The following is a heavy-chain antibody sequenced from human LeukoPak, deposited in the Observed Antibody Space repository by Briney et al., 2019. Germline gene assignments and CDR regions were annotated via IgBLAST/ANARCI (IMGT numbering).Heavy chain of an antibody. CDR2: ISSSSSTI. CDR1: GFTFSSYS. D-gene: IGHD5-12*01. CDR3: AREPSVAPGLDMDV. J-gene: IGHJ6*03. V-gene: IGHV3-48*01. Sequence: PGGSLRLSCAASGFTFSSYSMNWVRQAPGKGLEWVSYISSSSSTIYYADSVKGRFTISRDNAKNSLYLQMNSLRAEDTAVYYCAREPSVAPGLDMDVWGKGTTVTVSS.